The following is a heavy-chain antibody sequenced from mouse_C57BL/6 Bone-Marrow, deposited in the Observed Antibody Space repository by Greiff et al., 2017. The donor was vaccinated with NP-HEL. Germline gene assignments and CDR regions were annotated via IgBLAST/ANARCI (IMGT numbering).Heavy chain of an antibody. CDR2: IDPSDSYT. V-gene: IGHV1-50*01. J-gene: IGHJ1*03. CDR1: GYTFTSYW. D-gene: IGHD2-10*02. CDR3: ARAGYDWYFDV. Sequence: QVQLQQPGAELVKPGASVKLSCKASGYTFTSYWMQWVKQRPGQGLEWIGEIDPSDSYTNYNQKFKGKATLTVDTSSSTTYLQHSSLTSEDTAVYYCARAGYDWYFDVWGTGTTVTVSS.